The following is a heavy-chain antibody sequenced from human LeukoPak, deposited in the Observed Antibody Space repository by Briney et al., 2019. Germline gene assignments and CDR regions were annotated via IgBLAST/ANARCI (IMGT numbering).Heavy chain of an antibody. V-gene: IGHV4-38-2*02. Sequence: SETLSLTCAVSGYSISSGYYWGWIRQPPGKGLEWIGSIYHSGSTYYNPSLKSRVTISVDTSKNQFSLKLNSVTAADTAVYYCARESATPGGAYYYYMDVWGKGTTVTVSS. J-gene: IGHJ6*03. CDR1: GYSISSGYY. CDR2: IYHSGST. CDR3: ARESATPGGAYYYYMDV. D-gene: IGHD3-16*01.